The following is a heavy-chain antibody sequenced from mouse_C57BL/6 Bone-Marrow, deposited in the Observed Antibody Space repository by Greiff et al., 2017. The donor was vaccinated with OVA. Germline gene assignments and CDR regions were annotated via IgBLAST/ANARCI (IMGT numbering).Heavy chain of an antibody. J-gene: IGHJ3*01. V-gene: IGHV1-81*01. CDR1: GYTFTSYG. Sequence: QVQLQQSGAELARPGASVKLSCKASGYTFTSYGISWVKQRTGQGLEWIGEIYPRSGNTYYNEKFKGKATLTADKSSSTAYMELRSLTSEDSAVYFCASQRGYYYGSSPRFAYWGQGTLVTVSA. CDR3: ASQRGYYYGSSPRFAY. CDR2: IYPRSGNT. D-gene: IGHD1-1*01.